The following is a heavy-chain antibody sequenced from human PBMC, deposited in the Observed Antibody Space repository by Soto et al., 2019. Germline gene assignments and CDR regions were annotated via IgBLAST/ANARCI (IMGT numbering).Heavy chain of an antibody. CDR3: AHSRVERYLVY. J-gene: IGHJ4*02. V-gene: IGHV2-5*02. CDR1: GFSLSTSGVG. CDR2: IYWDDAK. D-gene: IGHD1-1*01. Sequence: QITLKESGPTLVKPTQTLTLTCTFSGFSLSTSGVGVGWIRQPPGKALEWLALIYWDDAKRYSPSLKSRLTITKATAKNQVVLTLTNIAPVDTATYYGAHSRVERYLVYWGQGTLATVSS.